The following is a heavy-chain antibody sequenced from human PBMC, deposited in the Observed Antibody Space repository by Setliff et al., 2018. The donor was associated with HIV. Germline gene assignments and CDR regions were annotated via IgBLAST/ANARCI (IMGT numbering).Heavy chain of an antibody. Sequence: SVKVSCKASGYTFSSYDINWVRQAAGQGLEWMGGIIPIFGTANYAQKFQGRVTITADESTSTAYMELSSLRSEDTAVYYCASSGDYYYCMDVWGKGTTVTVSS. V-gene: IGHV1-69*13. CDR3: ASSGDYYYCMDV. CDR1: GYTFSSYD. CDR2: IIPIFGTA. D-gene: IGHD2-15*01. J-gene: IGHJ6*03.